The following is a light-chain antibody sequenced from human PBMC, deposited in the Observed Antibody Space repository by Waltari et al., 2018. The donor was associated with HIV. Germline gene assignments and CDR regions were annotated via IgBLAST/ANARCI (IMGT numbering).Light chain of an antibody. V-gene: IGLV3-25*02. CDR3: SSHAGSNNYV. CDR1: ALSNQY. J-gene: IGLJ1*01. Sequence: SYELTQPPSVSVSPGQTARITCSGDALSNQYGHWYQQKPGQAPVLIIYKDNERPSGVPDRFSGSKSGNTASLTVSGLQAEDEADYYCSSHAGSNNYVFGTGTKVTVL. CDR2: KDN.